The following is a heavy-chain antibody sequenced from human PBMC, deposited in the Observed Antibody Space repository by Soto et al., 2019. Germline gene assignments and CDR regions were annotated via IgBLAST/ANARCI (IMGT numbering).Heavy chain of an antibody. V-gene: IGHV4-59*01. J-gene: IGHJ6*02. Sequence: SETLSLTCTVSGGSISGYYWSWIRQPPGKGLEWIGYIYYSGSTNYNPSLKSRVTISVDTSKNQFSLKLSSVTAADTAVYYCARGGCSGGSCYNYYYYGMDVWGQGTTVTVSS. CDR2: IYYSGST. CDR1: GGSISGYY. CDR3: ARGGCSGGSCYNYYYYGMDV. D-gene: IGHD2-15*01.